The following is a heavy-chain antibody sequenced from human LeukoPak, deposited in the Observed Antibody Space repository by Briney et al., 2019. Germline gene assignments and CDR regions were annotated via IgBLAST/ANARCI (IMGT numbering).Heavy chain of an antibody. CDR2: IYHSGTI. D-gene: IGHD4-11*01. Sequence: SETLSLTCTVSGGSISGYYWNWIRQSPEKGLEWIGYIYHSGTINFNPSLKARVTMSIDTSKNQFSLKLSSVTAADTAVYYCAKSRSLGLQYFDTWGQGTLATVSS. CDR1: GGSISGYY. V-gene: IGHV4-59*01. CDR3: AKSRSLGLQYFDT. J-gene: IGHJ4*02.